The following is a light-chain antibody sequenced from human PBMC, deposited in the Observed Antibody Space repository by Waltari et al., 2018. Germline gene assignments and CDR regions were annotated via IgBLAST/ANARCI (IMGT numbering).Light chain of an antibody. Sequence: EIVLTQSPATLSLSPGERATPSCRASQSVSSYLAWSPQKPGQAPRLLIYDASNRATGIPARFSGSGSGTDFTLTISSLEPEDFAVYYCQQRSNWPWTFGQGTKVEIK. CDR1: QSVSSY. J-gene: IGKJ1*01. CDR3: QQRSNWPWT. CDR2: DAS. V-gene: IGKV3-11*01.